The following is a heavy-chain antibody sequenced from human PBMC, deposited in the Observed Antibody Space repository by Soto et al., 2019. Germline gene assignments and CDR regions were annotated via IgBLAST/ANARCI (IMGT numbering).Heavy chain of an antibody. J-gene: IGHJ6*03. CDR1: GGSIGSYY. CDR2: IYYSGST. Sequence: SETLSLTCTVSGGSIGSYYWSWIRQPPGKGLEWIGYIYYSGSTNYNPSLKSRVTISVDTSKNQFSLKLSSVTAADTAVYYCARYPLDYDILTGYLDYYYYMDVWGKGTTVTVSS. V-gene: IGHV4-59*08. D-gene: IGHD3-9*01. CDR3: ARYPLDYDILTGYLDYYYYMDV.